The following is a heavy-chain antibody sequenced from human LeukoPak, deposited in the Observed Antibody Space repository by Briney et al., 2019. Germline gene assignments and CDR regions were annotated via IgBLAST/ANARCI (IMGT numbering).Heavy chain of an antibody. Sequence: SETLSLTCTVSGDSLRSHYWNWIRQPPGKGLEWIGNIYYSGSTNYNPSLKSRVTISVDTSKNLFSLKLNSVTGADTAVYYCARSQEITYSGYDYSWFDPWGQGTLVTVSS. J-gene: IGHJ5*02. D-gene: IGHD5-12*01. CDR1: GDSLRSHY. CDR2: IYYSGST. CDR3: ARSQEITYSGYDYSWFDP. V-gene: IGHV4-59*08.